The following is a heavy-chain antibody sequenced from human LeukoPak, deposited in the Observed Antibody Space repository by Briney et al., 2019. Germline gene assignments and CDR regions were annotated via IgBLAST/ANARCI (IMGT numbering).Heavy chain of an antibody. J-gene: IGHJ4*02. CDR2: IYSGGST. V-gene: IGHV3-66*01. CDR3: AREYHDSSGYLDY. D-gene: IGHD3-22*01. CDR1: GFTVSSNY. Sequence: PGGSLRLSCAASGFTVSSNYMSWVRQAPGKGLEWVSVIYSGGSTYYADSVKGRFTISRDNSKNTLYLQMNSLRAEDTAVYYCAREYHDSSGYLDYWGQGTLVTVSS.